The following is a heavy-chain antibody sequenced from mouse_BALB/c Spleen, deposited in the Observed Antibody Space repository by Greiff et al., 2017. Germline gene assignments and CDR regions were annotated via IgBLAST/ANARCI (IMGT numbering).Heavy chain of an antibody. CDR3: ARRGDYEKTYYAMDY. J-gene: IGHJ4*01. Sequence: QVQLQQPGAELVMPGASVKMSCKASGYTFTDYWMHWVKQRPGQGLEWIGAIDTSDSYTSYNQKFKGKATLTVDESSSTAYMQLSSLTSEDSAVYYCARRGDYEKTYYAMDYWGQGTSVTVSS. D-gene: IGHD2-4*01. CDR2: IDTSDSYT. CDR1: GYTFTDYW. V-gene: IGHV1-69*01.